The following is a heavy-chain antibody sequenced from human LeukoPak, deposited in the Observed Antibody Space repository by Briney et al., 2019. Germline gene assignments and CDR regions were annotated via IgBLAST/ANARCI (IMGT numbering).Heavy chain of an antibody. CDR1: GFTFSTYA. J-gene: IGHJ4*02. D-gene: IGHD3-22*01. CDR3: ARDIGVGSSGYYGYFDY. CDR2: ISYDGSNK. V-gene: IGHV3-30-3*01. Sequence: AGGSLRLSCAASGFTFSTYAIHWVRQAPGKGLEWVALISYDGSNKYFADSVRGRFTISRDNSKNTLYLQMNSLRAEDTAVYYCARDIGVGSSGYYGYFDYWGQGTLVTVSS.